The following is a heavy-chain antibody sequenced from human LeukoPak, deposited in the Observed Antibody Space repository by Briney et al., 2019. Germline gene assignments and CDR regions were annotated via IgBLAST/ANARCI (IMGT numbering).Heavy chain of an antibody. CDR2: ITGSGGST. Sequence: PGGSLRLSCAVSGFTFSSYVMTWVRQSPGKGLEWVSSITGSGGSTYYIDSVKGRFTISRDNSKNTLSLQMNSLRADDTAVYYCGRGNRGYGYVGYWGQGTLVTVST. D-gene: IGHD5-18*01. J-gene: IGHJ4*02. V-gene: IGHV3-23*01. CDR1: GFTFSSYV. CDR3: GRGNRGYGYVGY.